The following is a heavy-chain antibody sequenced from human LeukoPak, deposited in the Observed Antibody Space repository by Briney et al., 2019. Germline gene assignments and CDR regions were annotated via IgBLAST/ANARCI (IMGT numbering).Heavy chain of an antibody. J-gene: IGHJ4*02. V-gene: IGHV1-18*01. CDR3: ARWSGYDLGEAY. Sequence: ASVKVSCKASGYTFTSYGISWVRQAPGQGLEWMGWISAYNGNTNYAQKLQGRVTMTTDTSTSTAYTELRSLRSDDTAVYYCARWSGYDLGEAYWGQGTLVTVSS. D-gene: IGHD5-12*01. CDR2: ISAYNGNT. CDR1: GYTFTSYG.